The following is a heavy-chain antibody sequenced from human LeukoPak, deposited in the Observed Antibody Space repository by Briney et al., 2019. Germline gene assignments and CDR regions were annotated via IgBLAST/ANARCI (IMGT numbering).Heavy chain of an antibody. CDR2: VHLNGAT. CDR3: TRESGAFSPFGF. V-gene: IGHV4-39*07. CDR1: GGSISSNNYY. D-gene: IGHD1-26*01. Sequence: PSETLSLTCTVSGGSISSNNYYWAWIRQPPGKGLEWIGEVHLNGATNYNPSLESRFSMSIDKSNNHLSLEVTSVTAADTAMYYCTRESGAFSPFGFWGQGTLVTVSS. J-gene: IGHJ4*02.